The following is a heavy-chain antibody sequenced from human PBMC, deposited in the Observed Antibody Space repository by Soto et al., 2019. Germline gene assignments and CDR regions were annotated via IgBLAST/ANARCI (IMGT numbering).Heavy chain of an antibody. J-gene: IGHJ5*02. CDR1: GGSISSGDYK. CDR3: ARVGSAFDP. D-gene: IGHD1-26*01. V-gene: IGHV4-30-4*01. CDR2: IYYSGST. Sequence: SETLSLTCTVSGGSISSGDYKWSWIRQPPGKGLEWIGYIYYSGSTYYNPSLKSRLTISLDRSKKQLSLSLRSVTAADTAVYYCARVGSAFDPWGQGTLVTVSS.